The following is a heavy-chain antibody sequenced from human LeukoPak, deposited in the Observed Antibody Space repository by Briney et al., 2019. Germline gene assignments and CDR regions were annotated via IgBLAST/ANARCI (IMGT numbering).Heavy chain of an antibody. Sequence: GGSLRLSCAASGFTFSNNAMSWVRQAPGKGLEWVSAISGSGASKYYADSVKGRFTISRDNSKNTLYLQMNSLRAEDTAVYYCAKDFDYDSSRGWDYWGQGTLVTVSS. CDR1: GFTFSNNA. J-gene: IGHJ4*02. V-gene: IGHV3-23*01. CDR3: AKDFDYDSSRGWDY. D-gene: IGHD3-22*01. CDR2: ISGSGASK.